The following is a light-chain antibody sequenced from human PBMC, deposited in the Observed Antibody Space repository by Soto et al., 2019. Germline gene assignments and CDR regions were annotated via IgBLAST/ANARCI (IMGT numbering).Light chain of an antibody. CDR3: QQYNTYSYA. CDR1: QSISSW. V-gene: IGKV1-5*01. Sequence: DIQMTQSPSALSASVGDRVTITCRASQSISSWLAWYQQKPWKAPKLLIYDASSLERRVPSRFSGSGSGTEFTLTIICLRPDDFATYYCQQYNTYSYAFGQGTKLEIK. J-gene: IGKJ2*01. CDR2: DAS.